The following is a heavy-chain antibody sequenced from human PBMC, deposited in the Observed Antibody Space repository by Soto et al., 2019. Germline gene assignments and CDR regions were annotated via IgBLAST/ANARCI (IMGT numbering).Heavy chain of an antibody. Sequence: QVQLVQSGAEVKKPGASVKVSCKASGYTFTSYGISWVRQAPGQGLEWMGWISAYNGNTNYAQKLQDRVTMTTDTSTSTAYMELRSLRSDDTAVYYCARDRPVGVQQLVPGDYWGQGTLVTVSS. CDR2: ISAYNGNT. J-gene: IGHJ4*02. D-gene: IGHD6-13*01. V-gene: IGHV1-18*01. CDR1: GYTFTSYG. CDR3: ARDRPVGVQQLVPGDY.